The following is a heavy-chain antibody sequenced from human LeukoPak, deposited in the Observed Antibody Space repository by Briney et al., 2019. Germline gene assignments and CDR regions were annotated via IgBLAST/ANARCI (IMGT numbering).Heavy chain of an antibody. Sequence: KTSETLSLTCTVSGESINNRDSYWGSIRQSPGKGLQWIGSIYYSGGTYYNPSLKSRIRMSVDTSKNHFSLELTSVTAADTAVYYCARHAYNYGLDYFDPWGQGTLVTVSS. J-gene: IGHJ5*02. V-gene: IGHV4-39*01. CDR1: GESINNRDSY. CDR2: IYYSGGT. CDR3: ARHAYNYGLDYFDP. D-gene: IGHD5-24*01.